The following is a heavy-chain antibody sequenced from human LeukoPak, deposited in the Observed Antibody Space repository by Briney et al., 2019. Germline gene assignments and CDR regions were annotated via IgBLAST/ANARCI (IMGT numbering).Heavy chain of an antibody. CDR1: GFTLSDYY. D-gene: IGHD5-24*01. Sequence: GGSLRLSCAASGFTLSDYYMSWIRPAPGKGLEWVSYISNDGTTIHYADSVKGRFTFSRDNAKNSLYLQMDSLRAEDTAVYYCARGAEWRQYAFDIWGQGTMVTVSS. V-gene: IGHV3-11*01. J-gene: IGHJ3*02. CDR2: ISNDGTTI. CDR3: ARGAEWRQYAFDI.